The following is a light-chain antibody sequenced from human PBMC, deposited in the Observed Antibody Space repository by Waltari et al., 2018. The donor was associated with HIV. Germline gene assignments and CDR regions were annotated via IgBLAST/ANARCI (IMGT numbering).Light chain of an antibody. CDR2: AND. Sequence: QSVLTQPPSVSGAPGQRVTISCTGSSCNIGAGYDVHWYQQLPGTAPKLVIYANDNRPSGVPDRFSGSKSGTSASLAITGLQAEDDADYYCQSYDSALSGSVFGGGTKLTVL. CDR3: QSYDSALSGSV. V-gene: IGLV1-40*01. J-gene: IGLJ2*01. CDR1: SCNIGAGYD.